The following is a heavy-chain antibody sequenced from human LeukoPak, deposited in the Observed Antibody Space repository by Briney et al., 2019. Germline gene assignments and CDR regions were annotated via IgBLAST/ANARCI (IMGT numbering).Heavy chain of an antibody. J-gene: IGHJ4*02. V-gene: IGHV1-18*01. CDR1: GYTFTSYG. CDR3: ARDLSYDYDSSGYTAELWFNY. Sequence: ASVKVSCKASGYTFTSYGISWVRQAPGQGLEWMGWISAYNGNTNYAQKLQGRVTMTTDTSTSTAYMELRSLRSDDTAVYYCARDLSYDYDSSGYTAELWFNYWGQGTLVTVSS. D-gene: IGHD3-22*01. CDR2: ISAYNGNT.